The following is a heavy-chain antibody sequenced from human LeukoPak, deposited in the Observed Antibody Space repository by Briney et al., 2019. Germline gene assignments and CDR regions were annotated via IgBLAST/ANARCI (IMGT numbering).Heavy chain of an antibody. Sequence: GGSLRLSCETAGFTFSSYVMHWVRRTPGKGLVWVSRISHDGFISYADSVKGRFTISRDNAKNTLILQMNSLRAEDTAVYYCARGLRDYVWGSYRYTDSRGAFDIWGQGTMVTVSS. V-gene: IGHV3-74*01. CDR1: GFTFSSYV. D-gene: IGHD3-16*02. J-gene: IGHJ3*02. CDR3: ARGLRDYVWGSYRYTDSRGAFDI. CDR2: ISHDGFI.